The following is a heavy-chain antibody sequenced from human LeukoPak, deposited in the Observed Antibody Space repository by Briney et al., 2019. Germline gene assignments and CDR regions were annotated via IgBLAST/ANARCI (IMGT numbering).Heavy chain of an antibody. V-gene: IGHV4-61*01. D-gene: IGHD2-21*02. CDR2: IYYSGST. J-gene: IGHJ5*02. CDR3: ARDSYCGGDCYSPEVWFDP. CDR1: GGSISSSSYY. Sequence: SETLSLTCTVSGGSISSSSYYWSWIRQPPGKGLEWIGYIYYSGSTNYNPSLKSRVTISVDTSKNQFSLKLSSVTAADTAVYYCARDSYCGGDCYSPEVWFDPWGQGTLVTVSS.